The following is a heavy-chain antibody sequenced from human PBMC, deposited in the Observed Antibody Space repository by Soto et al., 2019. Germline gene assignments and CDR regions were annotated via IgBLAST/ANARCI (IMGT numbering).Heavy chain of an antibody. CDR2: IWHDGSNK. Sequence: VQLVESGGGVVQPGRSLGLFCAASGFTFSNYGVHWVRQAPGKGLEWVAGIWHDGSNKYYVDSVKGRFTISRDNSKNTLYLQMNSLRAEDTAVYHCARDSVVGASQGTNLDYWGQGTLVTVSS. D-gene: IGHD1-26*01. CDR3: ARDSVVGASQGTNLDY. J-gene: IGHJ4*02. CDR1: GFTFSNYG. V-gene: IGHV3-33*01.